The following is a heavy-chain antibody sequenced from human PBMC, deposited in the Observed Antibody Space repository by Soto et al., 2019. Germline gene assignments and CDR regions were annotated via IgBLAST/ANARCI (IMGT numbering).Heavy chain of an antibody. CDR3: ARRLDIVVVPAGGWFDP. D-gene: IGHD2-2*01. V-gene: IGHV4-39*01. CDR1: GGSISSSSYY. Sequence: QLQLQESGPGLVKPSETLSLTCTVSGGSISSSSYYWGWIRQPPGKVLEWIGSIYYSGSTYYNPSLKSRVTISVDTSKNQFSLKLSSVTAADTAVYYCARRLDIVVVPAGGWFDPWGQGTLVTVAS. J-gene: IGHJ5*02. CDR2: IYYSGST.